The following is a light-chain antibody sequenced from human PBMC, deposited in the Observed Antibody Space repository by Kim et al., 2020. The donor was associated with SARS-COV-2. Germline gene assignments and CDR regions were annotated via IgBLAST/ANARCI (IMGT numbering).Light chain of an antibody. J-gene: IGKJ5*01. Sequence: TSVRDKVTIPCRASQDIRNELGWYQQNPGRAPKRLIYGASSLQSGVPSRFSGSGSGTEFTLAVSSVQPEDFATYFCLQHSTYPITFGQGTRLEIK. V-gene: IGKV1-17*01. CDR1: QDIRNE. CDR3: LQHSTYPIT. CDR2: GAS.